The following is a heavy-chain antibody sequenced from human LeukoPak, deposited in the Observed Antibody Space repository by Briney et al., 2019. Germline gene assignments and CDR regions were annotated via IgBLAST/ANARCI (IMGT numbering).Heavy chain of an antibody. J-gene: IGHJ4*02. Sequence: GGSLRLSCVASGFTFNNHAMSWVRQAPGKGLEWVSAISGSGGSTYYADSVKGRFTISRDNSKNTLYLQMNSLRAEDTAVYYCAKDRGGDSSGYYRGIFDYWGQGTLVTVSS. V-gene: IGHV3-23*01. CDR3: AKDRGGDSSGYYRGIFDY. D-gene: IGHD3-22*01. CDR1: GFTFNNHA. CDR2: ISGSGGST.